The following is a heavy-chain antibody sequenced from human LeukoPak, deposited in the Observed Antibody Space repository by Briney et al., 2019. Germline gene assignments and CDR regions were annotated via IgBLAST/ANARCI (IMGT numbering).Heavy chain of an antibody. Sequence: GGSLRLSCAASGFTFSDYYMSWIRQAPGKGLEWVSYISSSGSTIYYADSVKGRFTISRDNAKNLLYLQMNSLRAEDTAVYYCAGGAVAATREGNYYYYGMDVWGQGTTVTVSS. CDR1: GFTFSDYY. CDR3: AGGAVAATREGNYYYYGMDV. D-gene: IGHD2-15*01. J-gene: IGHJ6*02. CDR2: ISSSGSTI. V-gene: IGHV3-11*01.